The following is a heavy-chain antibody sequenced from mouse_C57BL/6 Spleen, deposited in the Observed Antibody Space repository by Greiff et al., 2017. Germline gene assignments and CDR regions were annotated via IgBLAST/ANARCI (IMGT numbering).Heavy chain of an antibody. J-gene: IGHJ2*01. CDR1: GYTFTSYG. V-gene: IGHV1-81*01. Sequence: VKVVESGAELARPGASVKLSCKASGYTFTSYGISWVKQRTGQGLEWIGEIYPRSGNTYYNEKFKGQATLTADKSSSTAYMELRSLTSEDSAVYFCARKEVWGQGTTLTVSS. CDR2: IYPRSGNT. CDR3: ARKEV.